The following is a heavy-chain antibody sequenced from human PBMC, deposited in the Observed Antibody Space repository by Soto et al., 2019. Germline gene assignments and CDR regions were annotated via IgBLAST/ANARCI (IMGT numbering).Heavy chain of an antibody. CDR3: AKDIAAAGTGDFDY. Sequence: GGSLRLSCAASGFTFDDYAMHWVRQAPGKGLEWVSGISWNSGSIGYADSVKGRFTISRDNAKNSLYLQMNSLRAEDTAVYSCAKDIAAAGTGDFDYWGQGTLVTVSS. CDR2: ISWNSGSI. J-gene: IGHJ4*02. V-gene: IGHV3-9*01. CDR1: GFTFDDYA. D-gene: IGHD6-13*01.